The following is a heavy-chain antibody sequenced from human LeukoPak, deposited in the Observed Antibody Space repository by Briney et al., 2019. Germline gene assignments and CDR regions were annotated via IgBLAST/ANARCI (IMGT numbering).Heavy chain of an antibody. D-gene: IGHD3-22*01. CDR3: ARGVESRYYYDSSGYIGDAFDI. J-gene: IGHJ3*02. CDR1: GFTVSSNY. Sequence: GGSLRLSCAASGFTVSSNYMSWVRQAPGKGLEWVANIKQDGSEKYYVDSVKGRFTISRDNAKNSLYLQMNSLRAEDTAVYYCARGVESRYYYDSSGYIGDAFDIWGQGTMVTVSS. CDR2: IKQDGSEK. V-gene: IGHV3-7*01.